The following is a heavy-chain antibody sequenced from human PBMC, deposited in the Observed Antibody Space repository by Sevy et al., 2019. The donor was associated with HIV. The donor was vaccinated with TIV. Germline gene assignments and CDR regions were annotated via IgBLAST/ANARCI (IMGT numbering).Heavy chain of an antibody. J-gene: IGHJ6*02. CDR3: ALMFRSYGMDV. V-gene: IGHV3-30*03. CDR2: ISYDGSEK. CDR1: GFTFNSYG. Sequence: GGSLRLSCEASGFTFNSYGMHWVRQAPGKGLEWVAVISYDGSEKYYADSVKGRFTISREKSKNMVYVQMNSLRAEDTAVYYCALMFRSYGMDVWGQGTTVTVSS. D-gene: IGHD3-10*01.